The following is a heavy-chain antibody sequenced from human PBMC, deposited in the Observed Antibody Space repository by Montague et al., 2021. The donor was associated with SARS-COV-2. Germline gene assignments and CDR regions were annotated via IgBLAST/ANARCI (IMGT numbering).Heavy chain of an antibody. J-gene: IGHJ4*02. D-gene: IGHD5-12*01. V-gene: IGHV4-61*02. Sequence: TLSLTCTVSGGSISSGSYYWSWIRQPAGKGLELIGRIYTSGTTDYSFSLKSRVTISVDTSKNQFSLKLTSVTAADTAVYYCARAHSGSWAHLDNWGQGGLVTVSS. CDR3: ARAHSGSWAHLDN. CDR1: GGSISSGSYY. CDR2: IYTSGTT.